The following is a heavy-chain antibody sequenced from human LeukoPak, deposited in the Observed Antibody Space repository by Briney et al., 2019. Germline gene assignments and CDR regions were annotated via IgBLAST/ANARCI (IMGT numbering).Heavy chain of an antibody. V-gene: IGHV3-74*01. CDR3: AKGRVGTNGVLEH. Sequence: GGSLRLSCAASGFTFSTYWIHRVRQAPGKGLVWVSHINSDGSSTTYADSVKGRFTISRDNAKNTLYLQINSLRADDTAVYYCAKGRVGTNGVLEHWGQGTLVTVSS. CDR1: GFTFSTYW. CDR2: INSDGSST. D-gene: IGHD1-26*01. J-gene: IGHJ1*01.